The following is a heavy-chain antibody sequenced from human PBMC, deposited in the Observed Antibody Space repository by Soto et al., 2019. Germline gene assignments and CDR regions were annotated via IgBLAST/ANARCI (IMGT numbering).Heavy chain of an antibody. Sequence: QVQLVQSGAEVKKPGASVKVSCKASGYTFTSYYMHWVRQAPGQGLEWMGIINPSGGSTSYAQKFQGRVTMTRDTSTSTVYMELSSLRSEDTAVYYGARGSWIQLWLGATVTSFDYWGQGTLVTVSS. CDR3: ARGSWIQLWLGATVTSFDY. D-gene: IGHD5-18*01. CDR1: GYTFTSYY. CDR2: INPSGGST. V-gene: IGHV1-46*01. J-gene: IGHJ4*02.